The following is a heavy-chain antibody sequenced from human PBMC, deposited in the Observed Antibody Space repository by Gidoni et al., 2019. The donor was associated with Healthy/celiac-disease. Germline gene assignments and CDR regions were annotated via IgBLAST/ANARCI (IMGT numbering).Heavy chain of an antibody. V-gene: IGHV4-39*01. CDR2: IYYRGGT. J-gene: IGHJ3*02. Sequence: QLQLQDSGPRLVTPSGTLSLTCPVSGGPFSRSSYYWGWIRQPPGRGLEWFGSIYYRGGTYYNPSLKGRVTISVDTSKNQFSLKLSSVTAADTAVYYCASPFWSGYYSAFDIWGQGTMVTVSS. D-gene: IGHD3-3*01. CDR3: ASPFWSGYYSAFDI. CDR1: GGPFSRSSYY.